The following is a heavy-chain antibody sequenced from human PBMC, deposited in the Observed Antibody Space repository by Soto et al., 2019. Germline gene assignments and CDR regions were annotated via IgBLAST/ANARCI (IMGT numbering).Heavy chain of an antibody. CDR2: IYYSGST. J-gene: IGHJ6*02. CDR3: ARAKTRVAATRVVNYGMDV. CDR1: GGSISSGGYY. Sequence: QVQLQESGPGLVKPSQTLSLTCTVSGGSISSGGYYWSWIRQHPGKGLEWIGYIYYSGSTYYNPSXXSRVTISVDTXXNXFXXKLSSVTAADTAVYYCARAKTRVAATRVVNYGMDVWGQGTTVTVSS. V-gene: IGHV4-31*03. D-gene: IGHD2-15*01.